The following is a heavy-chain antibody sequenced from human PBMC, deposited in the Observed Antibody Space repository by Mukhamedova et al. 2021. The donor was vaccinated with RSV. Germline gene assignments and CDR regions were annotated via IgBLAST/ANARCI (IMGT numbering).Heavy chain of an antibody. V-gene: IGHV3-23*05. CDR2: SGTTT. D-gene: IGHD3-3*02. J-gene: IGHJ6*03. CDR3: AKNLAHILDYSPSYIDV. Sequence: SGTTTYYADSVKGRFTISRDNSKNTLYLQMNSLRADDTAVYYCAKNLAHILDYSPSYIDVWGKGATVTDS.